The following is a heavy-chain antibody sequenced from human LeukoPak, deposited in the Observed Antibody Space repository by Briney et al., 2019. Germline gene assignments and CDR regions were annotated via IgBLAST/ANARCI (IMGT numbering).Heavy chain of an antibody. CDR3: ARGGGFITIFGVVILYPFDY. CDR1: GGTFSNYG. J-gene: IGHJ4*02. CDR2: IIPMYDLA. Sequence: SVKVSCKASGGTFSNYGIIWVRQAPGQGLEWMGRIIPMYDLANHAQKFQGRVKITADKSTSTAYLELSSLRSEDTAVYYCARGGGFITIFGVVILYPFDYWGQGTLVTVSS. D-gene: IGHD3-3*01. V-gene: IGHV1-69*04.